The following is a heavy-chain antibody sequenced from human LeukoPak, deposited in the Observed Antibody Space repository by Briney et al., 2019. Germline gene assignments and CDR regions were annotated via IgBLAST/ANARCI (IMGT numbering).Heavy chain of an antibody. J-gene: IGHJ4*02. CDR1: GGSISSGGYS. CDR3: ARERNTIFGVVPDY. CDR2: IYYSGST. Sequence: SETLSLTCAVSGGSISSGGYSWSWIRQPPGKGLEWIGYIYYSGSTYYNPSLKSRVTISVDTSKNQFSLKLSSVTAADTAVYYCARERNTIFGVVPDYWGQGTLVTVSS. D-gene: IGHD3-3*01. V-gene: IGHV4-30-4*08.